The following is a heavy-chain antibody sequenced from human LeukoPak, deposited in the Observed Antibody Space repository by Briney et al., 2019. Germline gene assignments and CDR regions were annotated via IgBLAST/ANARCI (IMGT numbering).Heavy chain of an antibody. Sequence: GGSLRLSCAASGFTFSNYGMHWVRQAPGKGLEWVAVIWYDGSNKYYADSVKGRFIISRDNSKNTLYLQMNSLRAEDTAVYSCARDISGYYYFDYWGQGTLVTVSS. CDR3: ARDISGYYYFDY. J-gene: IGHJ4*02. CDR1: GFTFSNYG. V-gene: IGHV3-33*01. CDR2: IWYDGSNK. D-gene: IGHD3-22*01.